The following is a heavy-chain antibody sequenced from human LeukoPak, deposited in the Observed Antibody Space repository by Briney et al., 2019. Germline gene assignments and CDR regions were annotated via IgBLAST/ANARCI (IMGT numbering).Heavy chain of an antibody. CDR3: ARSGDTNYYDSSGYYYFDY. V-gene: IGHV1-3*03. J-gene: IGHJ4*02. CDR2: INAGNGNT. CDR1: GYTFTSYY. D-gene: IGHD3-22*01. Sequence: ASVKVSCKASGYTFTSYYMHWVRQAPGQRLEWMGWINAGNGNTKYSQEFQGRVTITRDTSASTAYMELSSLRSEDMAVYYCARSGDTNYYDSSGYYYFDYWGQGTLVTVSS.